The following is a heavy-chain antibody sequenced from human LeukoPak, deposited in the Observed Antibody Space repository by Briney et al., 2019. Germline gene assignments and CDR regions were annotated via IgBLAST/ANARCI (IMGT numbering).Heavy chain of an antibody. V-gene: IGHV3-30*04. CDR2: ISYDGSNK. D-gene: IGHD4-17*01. Sequence: GRSLRLSCAASGFIFSSYAMHWVRQAPGKGLEWAAVISYDGSNKYYADSVKGRFTISRDNSKNTLYLQMNSLRSEDTAVYYCARAPVATNDYGDYGDPAAFDYWGQGTLVTVSS. CDR1: GFIFSSYA. CDR3: ARAPVATNDYGDYGDPAAFDY. J-gene: IGHJ4*02.